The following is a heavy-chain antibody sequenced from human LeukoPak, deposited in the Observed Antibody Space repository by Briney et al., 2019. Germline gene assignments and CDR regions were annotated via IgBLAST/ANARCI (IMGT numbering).Heavy chain of an antibody. V-gene: IGHV4-30-4*07. J-gene: IGHJ5*02. D-gene: IGHD6-13*01. CDR1: GGSISSGGYS. CDR3: ARVAAAGNNWFDP. CDR2: IYYTGNT. Sequence: SETLSLTCAVSGGSISSGGYSWSWIRQPPGKAMEFIAYIYYTGNTYFNPSLKSRVTISVDTSKNQFSLKLSSVTAADTAVDYCARVAAAGNNWFDPWGQGTLVTVSS.